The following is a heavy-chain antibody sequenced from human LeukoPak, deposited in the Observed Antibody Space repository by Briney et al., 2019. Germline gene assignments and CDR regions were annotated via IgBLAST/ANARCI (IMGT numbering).Heavy chain of an antibody. D-gene: IGHD3-3*01. Sequence: GGSLRLSCAASGFTFSVYSMSWVCQAPGKGLEWVSTISGSDGTTYYADSVKGRFTISRDNSKNTLYLQMSSLRAEDTAVYYCAKENTIFGVVTRFDYWGQGTLLAVSS. CDR2: ISGSDGTT. CDR1: GFTFSVYS. CDR3: AKENTIFGVVTRFDY. V-gene: IGHV3-23*01. J-gene: IGHJ4*02.